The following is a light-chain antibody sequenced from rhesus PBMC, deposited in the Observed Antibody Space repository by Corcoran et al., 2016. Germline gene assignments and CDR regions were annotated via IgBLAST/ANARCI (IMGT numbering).Light chain of an antibody. CDR2: YAS. J-gene: IGKJ1*01. V-gene: IGKV1S14*01. Sequence: DIQMTQSPSSLSASVGDTVTITCRASQDISNYLAWYQQKPGKAPKPLIYYASNLESGVPSRFSGSGSGTDFTLTISSLQPEDCAIDYCQQHNSYPPTFGQGTKVEIK. CDR3: QQHNSYPPT. CDR1: QDISNY.